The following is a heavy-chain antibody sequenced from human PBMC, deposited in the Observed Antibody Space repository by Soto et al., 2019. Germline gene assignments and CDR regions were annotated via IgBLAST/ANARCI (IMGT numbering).Heavy chain of an antibody. D-gene: IGHD3-22*01. CDR2: ISEDGTNK. Sequence: QVQLVESGGGVVQPGRSLRLSCAVSGFTFNSLDMHWVRQAPGKGLEWVSFISEDGTNKYYSESVKARLTISRDNSKNTVYLQMNSLRVEDTAVYYCARDHPDSIGNYAGLGSRAFNLWGQGTMVTVSS. V-gene: IGHV3-30-3*01. J-gene: IGHJ3*01. CDR1: GFTFNSLD. CDR3: ARDHPDSIGNYAGLGSRAFNL.